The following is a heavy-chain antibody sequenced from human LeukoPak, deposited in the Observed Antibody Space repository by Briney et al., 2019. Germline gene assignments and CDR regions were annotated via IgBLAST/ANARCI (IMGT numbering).Heavy chain of an antibody. Sequence: GGSLRLSCATSGFTFSSYNMHWVRQAPGKGLEWVAFIQNDGSNTYYADSVKGRFTISRDNSKNTLYLQMNSLRAEDTAVYYCASESAEGIDYWGQGTLVTVSS. J-gene: IGHJ4*02. V-gene: IGHV3-30*12. CDR1: GFTFSSYN. CDR3: ASESAEGIDY. CDR2: IQNDGSNT.